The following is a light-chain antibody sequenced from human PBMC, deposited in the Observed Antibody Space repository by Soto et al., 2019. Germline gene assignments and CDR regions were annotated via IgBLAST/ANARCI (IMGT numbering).Light chain of an antibody. Sequence: DIQMTQSPPALSASVGDRVTITCRASESVHKWLAWYQQKAGKAPKVLIYDASTLETGVPPRFSGSGSGTEFALTISSLQPNDSATYFCQQYHGSSLTFAQGTKVDIK. CDR3: QQYHGSSLT. J-gene: IGKJ1*01. V-gene: IGKV1-5*01. CDR2: DAS. CDR1: ESVHKW.